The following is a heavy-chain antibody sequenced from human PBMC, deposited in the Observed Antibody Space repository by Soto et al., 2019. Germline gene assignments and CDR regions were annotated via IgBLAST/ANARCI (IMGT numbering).Heavy chain of an antibody. CDR1: GYTFTGYY. Sequence: ASVKVSCKASGYTFTGYYMHWVRQAPGQGLEWMGWINPNSGGTNYAQKFQGWVTMTRDTSISTAYMELSRLRSDDTAGYYCARSTTVGLRHCSSTSCGEGSFYYYYGMDVWGQGTTVTVSS. CDR3: ARSTTVGLRHCSSTSCGEGSFYYYYGMDV. J-gene: IGHJ6*02. CDR2: INPNSGGT. D-gene: IGHD2-2*01. V-gene: IGHV1-2*04.